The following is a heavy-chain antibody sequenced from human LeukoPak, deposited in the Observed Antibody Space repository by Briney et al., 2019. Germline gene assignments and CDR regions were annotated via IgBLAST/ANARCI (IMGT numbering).Heavy chain of an antibody. D-gene: IGHD3-10*01. V-gene: IGHV3-13*05. J-gene: IGHJ2*01. CDR3: ARSVTYYYGSGSYWYFDL. CDR2: IGTAGDP. Sequence: GGSLRLSCAASGFTFSSYDMHWVRQATGKGLEWFSAIGTAGDPYYPGPVKGRFTISRENAKNSLYLQMNSLRAGDTAVYYCARSVTYYYGSGSYWYFDLWGRGTLVTVSS. CDR1: GFTFSSYD.